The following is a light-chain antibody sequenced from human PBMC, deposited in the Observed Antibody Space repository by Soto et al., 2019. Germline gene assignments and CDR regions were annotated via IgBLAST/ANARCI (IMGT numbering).Light chain of an antibody. CDR3: GTWDDSLIGWV. V-gene: IGLV1-44*01. Sequence: QAVVTQPPSASGTPGQRVIISCSGGDSNIGSSTVIWYQQLPGTAPKLLIYNDYQRPSGVPDRFSGSKSGTSGSLAINGLQSEEEADYYCGTWDDSLIGWVFGGGTKLTVL. J-gene: IGLJ3*02. CDR2: NDY. CDR1: DSNIGSST.